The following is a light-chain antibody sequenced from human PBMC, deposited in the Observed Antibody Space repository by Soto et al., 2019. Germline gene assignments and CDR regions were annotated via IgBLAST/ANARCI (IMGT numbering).Light chain of an antibody. CDR2: GAS. Sequence: ETVMTQSPATLSVSPGEGATLSCRASQSVSSNLVWYQHRPGQAPRLLIYGASTRATDIPARFSGSGSGTDFSLTIRGLKPEDFAVYYCQQYRMSPNTFGQGTRLEIK. V-gene: IGKV3-15*01. CDR3: QQYRMSPNT. J-gene: IGKJ5*01. CDR1: QSVSSN.